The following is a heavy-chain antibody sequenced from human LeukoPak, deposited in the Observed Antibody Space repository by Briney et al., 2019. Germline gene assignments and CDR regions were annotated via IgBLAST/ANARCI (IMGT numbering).Heavy chain of an antibody. D-gene: IGHD5-18*01. CDR2: ISGSGSKT. CDR1: GFTFSTCA. J-gene: IGHJ3*02. Sequence: GGSLRLSCAASGFTFSTCAINWVRQAPGKGLEGVSAISGSGSKTFYADSVKGRFTISRDNPKNTLYLQMNSLSPEDTAVYYCVKEPRGYSFSFDIWGQGTMVTVSS. V-gene: IGHV3-23*01. CDR3: VKEPRGYSFSFDI.